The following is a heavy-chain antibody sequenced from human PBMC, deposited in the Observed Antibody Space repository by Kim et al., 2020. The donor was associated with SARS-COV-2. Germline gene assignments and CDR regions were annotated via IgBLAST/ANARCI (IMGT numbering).Heavy chain of an antibody. CDR3: ARDSRAAAGPWFDP. D-gene: IGHD6-13*01. V-gene: IGHV1-46*01. Sequence: AQKFQGRVTMTRDTSTSTVYMELSSLRSEDTAVYYCARDSRAAAGPWFDPWGQGTLVTVSS. J-gene: IGHJ5*02.